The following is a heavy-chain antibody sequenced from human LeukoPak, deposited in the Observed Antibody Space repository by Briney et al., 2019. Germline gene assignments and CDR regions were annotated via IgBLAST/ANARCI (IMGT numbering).Heavy chain of an antibody. J-gene: IGHJ4*02. Sequence: GRSLRLSCAASGFTFDDYAMHWVRQAPGKGLEWVSGISWNSGSIGYADSVKGRFTISRDNAKNSLYPQMNSLRAEDTALYYCAKDAYYYDSSGHSPFDYWGQGTLVTVSS. V-gene: IGHV3-9*01. D-gene: IGHD3-22*01. CDR1: GFTFDDYA. CDR3: AKDAYYYDSSGHSPFDY. CDR2: ISWNSGSI.